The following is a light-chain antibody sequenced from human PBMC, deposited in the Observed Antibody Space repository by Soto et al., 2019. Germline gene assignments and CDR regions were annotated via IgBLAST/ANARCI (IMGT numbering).Light chain of an antibody. J-gene: IGKJ5*01. V-gene: IGKV3-20*01. CDR3: QQYTGPPTP. Sequence: KQSAATVSVYKGGRATLSCRASHSISDTLAWYQQKPGQAPRLLIYGASSRATGIPDRFSGSGSGTDFTLTITRLEPEDSAVYFCQQYTGPPTPFGQRRRPEIK. CDR2: GAS. CDR1: HSISDT.